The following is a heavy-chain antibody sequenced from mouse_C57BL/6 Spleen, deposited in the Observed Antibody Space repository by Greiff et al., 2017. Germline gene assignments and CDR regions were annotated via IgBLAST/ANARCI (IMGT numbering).Heavy chain of an antibody. CDR1: GYAFSSYW. CDR3: ARWYDYDEGYYAMDY. V-gene: IGHV1-80*01. J-gene: IGHJ4*01. Sequence: VQLQQSGAELVKPGASVKISCKASGYAFSSYWMNWVKQRPGKGLEWIGQIYPGDGDTNYNGKFKGKATLTADKSSSKAYMQLSSLTSEDSAVYFCARWYDYDEGYYAMDYWGQGTSVTVSS. D-gene: IGHD2-4*01. CDR2: IYPGDGDT.